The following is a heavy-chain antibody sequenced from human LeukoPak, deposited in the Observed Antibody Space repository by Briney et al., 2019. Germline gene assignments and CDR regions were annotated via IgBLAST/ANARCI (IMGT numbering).Heavy chain of an antibody. CDR2: IYYSGST. CDR1: GGSISSGDYY. V-gene: IGHV4-30-4*01. J-gene: IGHJ4*02. D-gene: IGHD5-12*01. CDR3: ARVVATITRLFDY. Sequence: PSQTLSLTCTVSGGSISSGDYYWSWIRQPPGKGLEWIGYIYYSGSTYYNPSLKSRVTMSVDTSKNQFSLKLSSVTAADTAVYYCARVVATITRLFDYWGQGTLVTVSS.